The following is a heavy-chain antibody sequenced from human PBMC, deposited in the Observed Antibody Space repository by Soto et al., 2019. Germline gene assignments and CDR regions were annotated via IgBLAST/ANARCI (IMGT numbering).Heavy chain of an antibody. D-gene: IGHD1-26*01. CDR1: GFTFINYA. CDR3: ARKVLGSTSRPDWWYFDL. Sequence: EVQLLESGGGLVQPGGSLRLSCVGSGFTFINYAMNWVRQTPGKGLEWVSTISDDGARTFDADTVKGRFTISRDNSKNKVDVRMNRLRAADTAVYYCARKVLGSTSRPDWWYFDLWGRGTLVNVSS. V-gene: IGHV3-23*01. J-gene: IGHJ2*01. CDR2: ISDDGART.